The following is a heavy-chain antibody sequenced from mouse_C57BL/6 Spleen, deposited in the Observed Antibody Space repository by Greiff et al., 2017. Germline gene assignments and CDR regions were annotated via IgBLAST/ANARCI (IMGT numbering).Heavy chain of an antibody. CDR2: ISSGGSYT. V-gene: IGHV5-6*01. Sequence: EVHLVESGGDLVKPGGSLKLSCAASGFTFSSYGMSWVRQTPDKTLGWVATISSGGSYTYYPDRVKGRLTISRDNAKNTLYRQMSSLKSEDTAMYYCARHYYGSSYGYFDVWGTGSTVTGSS. CDR1: GFTFSSYG. D-gene: IGHD1-1*01. J-gene: IGHJ1*03. CDR3: ARHYYGSSYGYFDV.